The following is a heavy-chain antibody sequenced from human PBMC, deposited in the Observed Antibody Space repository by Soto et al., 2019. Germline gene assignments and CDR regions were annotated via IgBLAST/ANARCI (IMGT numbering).Heavy chain of an antibody. V-gene: IGHV1-18*01. CDR2: ISAYNGNT. Sequence: QVQLVQSGAEVKKPGASVKVSCKASGYTFTSYGISWVRQAPGQGLEWMGWISAYNGNTNYAQKLQGRVTMTTDTSTRPGQKGGRGLGSGDTAGFYCGGGGATRGGGYFDYWGQGTLVTVSS. J-gene: IGHJ4*02. CDR3: GGGGATRGGGYFDY. D-gene: IGHD3-16*01. CDR1: GYTFTSYG.